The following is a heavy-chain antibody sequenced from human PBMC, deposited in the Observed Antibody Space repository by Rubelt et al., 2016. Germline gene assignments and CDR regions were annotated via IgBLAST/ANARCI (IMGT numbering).Heavy chain of an antibody. D-gene: IGHD4-17*01. CDR2: INAGNGNT. CDR3: ARANHGDYEDY. V-gene: IGHV1-3*01. Sequence: QVQLVQSGAEVKKPGASVKVSCKASGYTFTSYAMHWVRQAPGQRLEWMGWINAGNGNTKYSQKFAGRVTITRDTSASTDYMELSSLRSEDTAVYYCARANHGDYEDYWGQGTLVTVSS. J-gene: IGHJ4*02. CDR1: GYTFTSYA.